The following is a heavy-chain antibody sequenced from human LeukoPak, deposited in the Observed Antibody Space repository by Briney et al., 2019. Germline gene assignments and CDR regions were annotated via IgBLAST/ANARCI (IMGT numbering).Heavy chain of an antibody. J-gene: IGHJ4*02. CDR1: GYTFTSYA. D-gene: IGHD2-21*01. Sequence: ASVKVSCKASGYTFTSYAMHWVRQAPGQRLEWMGWINAGNGNTKYSQKFQERVTITRDMSTSTAYMELSSLRSEDTAVYYCAREDCGSVNCYQAYWGQGTLVTVSS. V-gene: IGHV1-3*01. CDR3: AREDCGSVNCYQAY. CDR2: INAGNGNT.